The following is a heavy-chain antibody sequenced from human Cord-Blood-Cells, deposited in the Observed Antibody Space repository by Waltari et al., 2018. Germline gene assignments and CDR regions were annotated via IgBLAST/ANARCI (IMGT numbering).Heavy chain of an antibody. CDR2: INPNSGGT. J-gene: IGHJ3*02. CDR1: GYTFTGYY. CDR3: ARDGSGSYGVGAFDI. Sequence: VQLVQSGAEVKKPGASVKVSCKASGYTFTGYYMHWVRQAPGQGLEWMGWINPNSGGTNYAQKFQGWVTMTRDTSISTAYMELSRLRSDDTAVYYCARDGSGSYGVGAFDIWGQGTMVTISS. D-gene: IGHD1-26*01. V-gene: IGHV1-2*04.